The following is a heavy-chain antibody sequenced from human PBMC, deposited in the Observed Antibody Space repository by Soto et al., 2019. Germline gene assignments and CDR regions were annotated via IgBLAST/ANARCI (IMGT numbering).Heavy chain of an antibody. J-gene: IGHJ5*02. CDR3: ASPTDFRDHGWFDP. CDR1: GGSIISTFYY. Sequence: SENLSLTCTVSGGSIISTFYYWGWLRQPPGRGLEWIANIHYSGETHYSPPLKSRVAISVDTSKGQFSLTLASVTAADTAVYYCASPTDFRDHGWFDPWGQGILVTVSS. V-gene: IGHV4-39*01. D-gene: IGHD4-17*01. CDR2: IHYSGET.